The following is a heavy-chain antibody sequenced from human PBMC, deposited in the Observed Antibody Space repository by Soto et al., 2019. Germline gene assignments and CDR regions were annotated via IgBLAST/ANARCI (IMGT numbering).Heavy chain of an antibody. CDR2: IYHTRST. J-gene: IGHJ4*02. Sequence: SETLSLTCAVSGRSISRVGDAWNWIRQPPGKGLEGIGYIYHTRSTYYNPSLKSRVTISVDRAKNKFSLKMSSVTAAATAVYFCARAGHTGGGTPDSFDYWGQGTLVTVSS. D-gene: IGHD2-15*01. CDR3: ARAGHTGGGTPDSFDY. V-gene: IGHV4-30-2*01. CDR1: GRSISRVGDA.